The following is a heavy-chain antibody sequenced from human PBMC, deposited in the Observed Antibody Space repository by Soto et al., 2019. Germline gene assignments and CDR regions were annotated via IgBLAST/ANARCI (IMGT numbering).Heavy chain of an antibody. CDR1: GFTFTNYW. V-gene: IGHV5-51*03. CDR2: IYPADSDT. CDR3: ARTGRSGLRWLDFFDP. Sequence: EVQLVQSGAQLKKPGESLTISCATSGFTFTNYWIVWVRQVPGKGLEWMGLIYPADSDTRYNPSFQGQVTISADTSTNTAFLHWSSLSASDSATYFCARTGRSGLRWLDFFDPWGQGTLVTVSS. J-gene: IGHJ5*02. D-gene: IGHD4-17*01.